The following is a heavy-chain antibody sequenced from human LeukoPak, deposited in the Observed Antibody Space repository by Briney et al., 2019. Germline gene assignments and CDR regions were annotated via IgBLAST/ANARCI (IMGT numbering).Heavy chain of an antibody. D-gene: IGHD3-22*01. CDR2: IRYDGSNK. J-gene: IGHJ3*02. CDR3: ARDSRDSSGYYAFDI. Sequence: GGSLRLSCAASGFTFDCCGMHWVRQAPGKGLEWVAFIRYDGSNKYYADSVKGRFTISRDNSKNTLYLQMNSLRAEDTAVYYCARDSRDSSGYYAFDIWGQGTMVTVSS. CDR1: GFTFDCCG. V-gene: IGHV3-30*02.